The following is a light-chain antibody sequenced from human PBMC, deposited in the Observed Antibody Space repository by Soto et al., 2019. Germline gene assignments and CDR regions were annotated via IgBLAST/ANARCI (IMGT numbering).Light chain of an antibody. CDR2: EVT. CDR3: IAYSNFRV. J-gene: IGLJ3*02. CDR1: SRDVGAYDY. Sequence: QSALTQPASVSGSLGQSITIPCTGTSRDVGAYDYVSWYQQYPGKAPKLIIYEVTNRPSGASNRFSGSKSGNTASLTISGLQAEDEADYYCIAYSNFRVFGGGTKLTVL. V-gene: IGLV2-14*01.